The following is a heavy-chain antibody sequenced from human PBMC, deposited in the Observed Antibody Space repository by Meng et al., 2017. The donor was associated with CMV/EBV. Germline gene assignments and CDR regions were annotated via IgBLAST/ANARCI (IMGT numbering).Heavy chain of an antibody. CDR3: ARDLRPAREGGLASYYYDSSGYLAY. J-gene: IGHJ4*02. CDR2: IRYDGSNK. D-gene: IGHD3-22*01. V-gene: IGHV3-30*02. CDR1: GFTFSSYG. Sequence: GESLKISCAASGFTFSSYGMHWVRQAPGKGLEWVAFIRYDGSNKYYADSVKSRFTISRDNAKNSLYLQMNSLRAEETAVYYCARDLRPAREGGLASYYYDSSGYLAYWGQGTLVTVSS.